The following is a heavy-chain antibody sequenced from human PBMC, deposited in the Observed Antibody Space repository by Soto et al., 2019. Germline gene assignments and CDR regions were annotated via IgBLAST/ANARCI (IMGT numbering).Heavy chain of an antibody. CDR3: ARTYSSSWSPFDY. D-gene: IGHD6-13*01. V-gene: IGHV4-34*01. Sequence: QVQLQQWGAGLLKPSETLSLTCAVYGGSFSGYYWSWIRQPPGKGLEWSGEINQSGSTNYNPSLKSRVTISVDTSKNQFSLKLSSVTAADTAVYYCARTYSSSWSPFDYWGQGTLVTVSS. CDR1: GGSFSGYY. J-gene: IGHJ4*02. CDR2: INQSGST.